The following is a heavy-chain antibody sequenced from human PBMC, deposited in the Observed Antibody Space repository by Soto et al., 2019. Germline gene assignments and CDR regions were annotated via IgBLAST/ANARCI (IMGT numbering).Heavy chain of an antibody. CDR2: INTYNGNT. V-gene: IGHV1-18*01. Sequence: QVQLVQSGAEVKNPGASVKVSCKASGYTFTRYGIGWARQAPGPGLEWMGWINTYNGNTHYAQNVQGRVTLTTDTSTSTAYMELRSLRSNDTAIYYCAMVDVYVTPSPQDVWGQGTTVIVAS. CDR1: GYTFTRYG. J-gene: IGHJ6*02. D-gene: IGHD3-16*01. CDR3: AMVDVYVTPSPQDV.